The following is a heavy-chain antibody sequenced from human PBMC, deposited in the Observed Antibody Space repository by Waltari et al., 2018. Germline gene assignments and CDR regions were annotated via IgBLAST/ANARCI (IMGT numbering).Heavy chain of an antibody. CDR1: GFSFSSNS. J-gene: IGHJ4*02. V-gene: IGHV3-74*02. CDR2: INGDGNIT. CDR3: ARPNSGLDY. D-gene: IGHD6-19*01. Sequence: VQLVESGGGVVQPGRSLRLSCAASGFSFSSNSMHWVRQAPGKGLVWVSRINGDGNITTYADSVRGRFTISRDNAKNTLYLQMNSLRAEDTAVYYCARPNSGLDYWGQGTLVTVSS.